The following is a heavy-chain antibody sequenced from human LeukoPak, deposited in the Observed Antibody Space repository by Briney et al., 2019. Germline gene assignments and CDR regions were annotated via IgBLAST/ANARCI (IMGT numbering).Heavy chain of an antibody. J-gene: IGHJ3*02. CDR1: GFTFSSFG. CDR3: AKDAFDI. Sequence: PGGSLRLSCAASGFTFSSFGMHWVRQAPGKGLEWVAVISYDGSNKYHADSVKGRFTISRDNSKNTLYLQMNSLRAEDTAVYYCAKDAFDIWGQGTMVTVSS. V-gene: IGHV3-30*18. CDR2: ISYDGSNK.